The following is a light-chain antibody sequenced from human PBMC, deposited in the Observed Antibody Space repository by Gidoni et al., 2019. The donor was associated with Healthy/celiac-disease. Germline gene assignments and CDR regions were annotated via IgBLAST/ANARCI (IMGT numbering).Light chain of an antibody. CDR3: QQYNNWPWT. Sequence: EILLTQLPATLSVSPGERATLSCRASQSVSSNLAWYQQKPGQAPRLLIYGASTRAAGIPARFSGSGSGTEFTLTISSLQSEDFAVYYCQQYNNWPWTFGQGTKVEIK. CDR2: GAS. J-gene: IGKJ1*01. CDR1: QSVSSN. V-gene: IGKV3-15*01.